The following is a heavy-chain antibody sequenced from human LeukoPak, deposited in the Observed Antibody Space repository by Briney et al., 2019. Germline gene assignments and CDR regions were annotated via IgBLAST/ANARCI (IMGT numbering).Heavy chain of an antibody. J-gene: IGHJ4*02. Sequence: GASVKVSCKASGYTFTDYTMHWLRQAPGQSLDWRGCINGGSGNTKYSPEFQGRVTITRDTSASTAYMELSSLRSEDTAVYYCANPRYDSSGYYYADWGQGTLVTVSS. V-gene: IGHV1-3*01. CDR3: ANPRYDSSGYYYAD. CDR1: GYTFTDYT. CDR2: INGGSGNT. D-gene: IGHD3-22*01.